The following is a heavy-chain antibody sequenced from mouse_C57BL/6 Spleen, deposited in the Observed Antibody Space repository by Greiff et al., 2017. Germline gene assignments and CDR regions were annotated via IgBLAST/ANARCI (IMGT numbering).Heavy chain of an antibody. Sequence: EVQLQQSVAELVRPGASVKLSCTASGFNIKNTYMHWVKQRPEQGLEWIGRIDPANGNPKYAPKFKGKATITADTYTNTHYLQIRRLTSDDTAIYYCARWWIYYGFAYWGQGTLVTVSA. J-gene: IGHJ3*01. CDR1: GFNIKNTY. V-gene: IGHV14-3*01. CDR2: IDPANGNP. D-gene: IGHD2-1*01. CDR3: ARWWIYYGFAY.